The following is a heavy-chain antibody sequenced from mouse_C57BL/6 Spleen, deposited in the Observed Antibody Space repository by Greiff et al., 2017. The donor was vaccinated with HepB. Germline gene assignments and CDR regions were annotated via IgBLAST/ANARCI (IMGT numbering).Heavy chain of an antibody. CDR2: IYPGDGDT. CDR3: ARRDVGDYGGFAY. J-gene: IGHJ3*01. D-gene: IGHD2-13*01. Sequence: QVQLQQSGAELVKPGASVKISCKASGYAFSSYWMNWVKQRPGKGLEWIGQIYPGDGDTNYNGKFKGKATLTADKSSSTAYMQLSSLTSEDSAVYFCARRDVGDYGGFAYWGQGTLVTVSA. V-gene: IGHV1-80*01. CDR1: GYAFSSYW.